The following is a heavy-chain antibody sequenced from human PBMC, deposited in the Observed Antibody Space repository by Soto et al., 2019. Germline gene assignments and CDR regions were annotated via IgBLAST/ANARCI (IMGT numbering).Heavy chain of an antibody. J-gene: IGHJ5*02. D-gene: IGHD2-2*01. Sequence: ASVKVSCKASGYTFTSYGISWVRQAPGQGLEWMGWISAYNGNTNYAQKPQGRVTMTTDTSTSTAYMELRSLRSDDTAAYYRARDQTIKKHHIVVVPAANFHWFDPWGQGTLVTVSS. CDR2: ISAYNGNT. V-gene: IGHV1-18*01. CDR3: ARDQTIKKHHIVVVPAANFHWFDP. CDR1: GYTFTSYG.